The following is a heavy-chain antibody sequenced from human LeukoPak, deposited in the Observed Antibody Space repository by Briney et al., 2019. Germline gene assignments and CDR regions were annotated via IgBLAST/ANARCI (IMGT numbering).Heavy chain of an antibody. CDR1: GGSISSGDYY. D-gene: IGHD4-17*01. Sequence: SQTLSLTCTVSGGSISSGDYYWSWIRQPPGKGLEWIGYIYYSGSTYYNPSLKSRVTISVDTSKNQFSLKLSSVTAADTAVYYCASSDYGDRTSDYWGQGTLVTVSS. CDR2: IYYSGST. CDR3: ASSDYGDRTSDY. V-gene: IGHV4-30-4*01. J-gene: IGHJ4*02.